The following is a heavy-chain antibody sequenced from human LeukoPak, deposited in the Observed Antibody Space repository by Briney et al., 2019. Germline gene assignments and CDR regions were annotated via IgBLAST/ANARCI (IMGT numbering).Heavy chain of an antibody. J-gene: IGHJ6*03. CDR3: ARQGYSTYYYYMDV. D-gene: IGHD3-3*01. CDR2: IYYSGST. V-gene: IGHV4-59*08. Sequence: SETLSLTCTVSGGSMSSYYWSWIRQPPGKGLEWIGYIYYSGSTNYNPSLKSRVTISVDTSKNQFSLKLSSVTAADTAVYYCARQGYSTYYYYMDVWGKGTTVTVSS. CDR1: GGSMSSYY.